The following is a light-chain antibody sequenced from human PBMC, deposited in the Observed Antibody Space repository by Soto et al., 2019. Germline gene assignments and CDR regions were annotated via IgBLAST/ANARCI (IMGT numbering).Light chain of an antibody. CDR1: QIIYNW. CDR2: GAS. Sequence: DTQMTQSPSTLSASVGDRVTITCRASQIIYNWLAWYQQKPGKAPKLLISGASTLEGGVPSRFSGSGSGTEFTVTISSLQPDDFATYYCQQYKDYVYTFGQGAKVDIK. J-gene: IGKJ2*01. CDR3: QQYKDYVYT. V-gene: IGKV1-5*01.